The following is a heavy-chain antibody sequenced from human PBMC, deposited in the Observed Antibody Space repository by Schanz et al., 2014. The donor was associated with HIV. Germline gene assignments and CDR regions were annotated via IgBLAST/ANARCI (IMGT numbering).Heavy chain of an antibody. D-gene: IGHD3-22*01. V-gene: IGHV3-23*04. CDR3: AKPEYDSRGNSQSHFDS. J-gene: IGHJ4*02. Sequence: VQLVESGGGVVQPGRSLRLSCVASGFNFNSYGMHWVRQAPGKGLEWVSSISESGGRTYYADSVNGRFTISRDNSKNTLYLQMTTLRTEDTAVYYCAKPEYDSRGNSQSHFDSWGQGTLVTVSS. CDR2: ISESGGRT. CDR1: GFNFNSYG.